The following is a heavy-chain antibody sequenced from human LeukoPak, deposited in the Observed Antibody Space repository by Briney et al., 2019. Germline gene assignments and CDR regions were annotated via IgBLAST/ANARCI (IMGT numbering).Heavy chain of an antibody. CDR2: INPTNGVA. CDR1: GFTFTGYQ. Sequence: GASVKVSCKTSGFTFTGYQMHCVRQAPGQGLEWMGRINPTNGVANYAQKFQGWVSMTRDRSIDTVYMELSRLTSDDTAMYYCARESPLGYCSAGSCYSSHFDYWGQGTLVIVSS. D-gene: IGHD2-15*01. V-gene: IGHV1-2*04. J-gene: IGHJ4*02. CDR3: ARESPLGYCSAGSCYSSHFDY.